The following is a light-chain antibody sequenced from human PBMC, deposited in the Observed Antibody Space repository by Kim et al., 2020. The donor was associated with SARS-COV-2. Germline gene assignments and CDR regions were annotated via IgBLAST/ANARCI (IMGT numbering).Light chain of an antibody. CDR1: HSVSSSY. Sequence: SPGDIAALSCRASHSVSSSYLAWYQQKPGQAPRLLIYGASSMATGIPDRFSGSGSRTDFTLTISRLEPEDVAVYYCQQYGSYPLTFGGGTKVDIK. J-gene: IGKJ4*01. CDR2: GAS. V-gene: IGKV3-20*01. CDR3: QQYGSYPLT.